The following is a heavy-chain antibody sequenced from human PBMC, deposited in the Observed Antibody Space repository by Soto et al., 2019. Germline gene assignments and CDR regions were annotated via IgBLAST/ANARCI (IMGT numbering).Heavy chain of an antibody. V-gene: IGHV4-4*02. CDR1: GASISNTDW. Sequence: QVQLRESGPGLVEPSGTLSLTCAVSGASISNTDWWSWVRQRPGKGLEWIGEIYHSGTTNCDPSLKSRVTISLDKSKSQFSLKLTSVTAADTAVYYCAIPGAGDFDYWGQGTLVTVSS. CDR3: AIPGAGDFDY. J-gene: IGHJ4*02. D-gene: IGHD6-13*01. CDR2: IYHSGTT.